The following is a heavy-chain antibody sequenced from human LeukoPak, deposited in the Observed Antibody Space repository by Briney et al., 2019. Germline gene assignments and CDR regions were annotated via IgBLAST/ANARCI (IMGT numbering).Heavy chain of an antibody. D-gene: IGHD3-10*01. CDR2: ISGSGGST. V-gene: IGHV3-23*01. CDR3: AKGRMVRGVIGWFDH. J-gene: IGHJ5*02. CDR1: GFTFSSYA. Sequence: GGSLRLSCAASGFTFSSYAMSWVRQAPGKGLEWVSAISGSGGSTYYADAGKGRFTISRDNSKNTLYLQMNSLRAEDTAVYYCAKGRMVRGVIGWFDHWGQGTLVTVSS.